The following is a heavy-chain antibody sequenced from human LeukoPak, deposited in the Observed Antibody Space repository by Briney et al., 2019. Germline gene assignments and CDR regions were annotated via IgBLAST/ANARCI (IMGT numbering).Heavy chain of an antibody. J-gene: IGHJ6*02. CDR2: INSDGSST. V-gene: IGHV3-74*01. CDR3: ARGHYYGMDV. CDR1: GFIFSGYW. Sequence: GGSLRLSCAASGFIFSGYWMHWVRQAPRKGLVWVSRINSDGSSTTYEDSVKGRFTISRDNAKNTLYLQMSSQRAEDTAVYYCARGHYYGMDVWGQGTTVTVSS.